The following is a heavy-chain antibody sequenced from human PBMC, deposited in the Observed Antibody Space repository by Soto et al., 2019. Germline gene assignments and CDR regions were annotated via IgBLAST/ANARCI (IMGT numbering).Heavy chain of an antibody. CDR2: INPSGGST. D-gene: IGHD3-9*01. Sequence: GASVKVSCKASGYTFTSYYMHWVRQAPGQGLEWMGIINPSGGSTSYAQKFQGRVTMTRDTSTSTVYMELSSLRSEDTAVYYCTILTGHAVRGKNWFDPWGQGTLVTVSS. V-gene: IGHV1-46*01. CDR1: GYTFTSYY. J-gene: IGHJ5*02. CDR3: TILTGHAVRGKNWFDP.